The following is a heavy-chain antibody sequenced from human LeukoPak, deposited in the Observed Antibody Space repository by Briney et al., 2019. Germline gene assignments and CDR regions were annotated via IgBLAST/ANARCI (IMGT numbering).Heavy chain of an antibody. CDR2: ISWNSGSI. V-gene: IGHV3-9*01. CDR3: AKDTSGSYLIPAFDI. Sequence: PGGSLRLSCAASGFTFDDYAIHWVRQAPGKGLEWVSGISWNSGSIGYADSVKGRFTISRDNAKNSLYLQMNSLRAEDTALYYCAKDTSGSYLIPAFDIWAKGQWSPSPQ. J-gene: IGHJ3*02. CDR1: GFTFDDYA. D-gene: IGHD1-26*01.